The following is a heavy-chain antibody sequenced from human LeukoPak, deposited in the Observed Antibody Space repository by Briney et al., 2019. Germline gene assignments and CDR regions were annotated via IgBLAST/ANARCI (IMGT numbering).Heavy chain of an antibody. CDR3: AKIRSGYGGFDY. D-gene: IGHD3-10*01. CDR1: GFTFSSYW. J-gene: IGHJ4*02. Sequence: GGSLRLSRAASGFTFSSYWMNWARQAPGKGLEWVSSISSSSTYIYYADSVKGRFTISRDNAKNSLYLQMNSLRAEDTALYYCAKIRSGYGGFDYWGQGTLVTVSP. CDR2: ISSSSTYI. V-gene: IGHV3-21*04.